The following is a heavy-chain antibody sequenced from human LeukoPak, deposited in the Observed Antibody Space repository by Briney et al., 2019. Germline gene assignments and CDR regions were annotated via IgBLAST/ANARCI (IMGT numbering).Heavy chain of an antibody. Sequence: GGSLRLSCAASGFTFSSYSMNWVRQAPGKGLEWVSSISSSSSYIYYADSVKGRFTISRDNAKNSLYLQMNSLRAEDTAVHYCARDFEYYYDSSGKVIDYWGQGTLVTVSS. CDR3: ARDFEYYYDSSGKVIDY. CDR1: GFTFSSYS. D-gene: IGHD3-22*01. CDR2: ISSSSSYI. V-gene: IGHV3-21*01. J-gene: IGHJ4*02.